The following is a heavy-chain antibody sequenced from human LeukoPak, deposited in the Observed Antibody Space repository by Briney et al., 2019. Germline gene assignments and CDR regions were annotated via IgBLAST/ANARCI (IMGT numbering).Heavy chain of an antibody. CDR2: IYSGGST. D-gene: IGHD3-9*01. CDR1: GFTVSSNY. J-gene: IGHJ4*02. CDR3: ARWGRLRYFDW. V-gene: IGHV3-53*01. Sequence: GGSLRLSCAASGFTVSSNYMSWVRQAPGKGLEWVSIIYSGGSTFYADSVKGRFTISRDNAKNSLYLQMNSLRAEDTAVYYCARWGRLRYFDWWGQGTLVTVSS.